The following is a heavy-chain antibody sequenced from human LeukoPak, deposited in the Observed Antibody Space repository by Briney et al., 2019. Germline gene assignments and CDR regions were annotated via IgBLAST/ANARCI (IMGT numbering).Heavy chain of an antibody. Sequence: GGSLRLXCAASGFTFSNAWMSWDRQAPGKGLEWVGRIKREPDGGTTDYAAPVKGRFTISRDDSKNTLYLQMNSLKTEDTAVYYCTTDPLYYDSSGYFFPPLSWGQGTLVTVSS. CDR1: GFTFSNAW. CDR2: IKREPDGGTT. D-gene: IGHD3-22*01. V-gene: IGHV3-15*01. J-gene: IGHJ4*02. CDR3: TTDPLYYDSSGYFFPPLS.